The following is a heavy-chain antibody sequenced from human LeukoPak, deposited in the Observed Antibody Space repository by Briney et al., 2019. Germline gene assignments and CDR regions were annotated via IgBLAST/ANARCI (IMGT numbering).Heavy chain of an antibody. CDR3: AKDIARYYYYGVDV. CDR2: ISWNSGSI. CDR1: GFTFDDYA. Sequence: GRSLRLPCAASGFTFDDYAMHWVRQAPGKGLEWVSGISWNSGSIGYADSVKGRFTISRDNAKNSLYLQMNSLRAEDTALYYCAKDIARYYYYGVDVWGQGTTVTVSS. V-gene: IGHV3-9*01. J-gene: IGHJ6*02.